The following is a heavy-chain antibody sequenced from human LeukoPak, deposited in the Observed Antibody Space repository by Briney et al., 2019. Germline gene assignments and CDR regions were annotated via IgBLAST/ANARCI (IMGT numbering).Heavy chain of an antibody. CDR2: ISWNSGSI. J-gene: IGHJ4*02. Sequence: SLRLSCAASGFTFDDYAMHWVRQAPGKGLEWVSGISWNSGSIGYADSVKGRFTISRDNAKNSLYLQMNSLRAEDTALYYCAKDLHSSGWYYFDYWGQGTLVTVSS. D-gene: IGHD6-19*01. CDR1: GFTFDDYA. V-gene: IGHV3-9*01. CDR3: AKDLHSSGWYYFDY.